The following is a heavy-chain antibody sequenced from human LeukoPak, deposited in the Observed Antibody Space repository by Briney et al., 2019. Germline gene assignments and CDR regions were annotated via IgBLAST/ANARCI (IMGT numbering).Heavy chain of an antibody. CDR3: AREVPNLYYYYGMDV. CDR1: GFTFSSYW. V-gene: IGHV3-7*01. J-gene: IGHJ6*02. CDR2: IKQDGSEK. Sequence: GGSLRLSCAASGFTFSSYWMSWVRQAPGKGLEWVANIKQDGSEKYYVDSVKGRFTTSRDNSKNTLYLQMNSLRAEDTAVYYCAREVPNLYYYYGMDVWGQGTTVTVSS. D-gene: IGHD2-2*01.